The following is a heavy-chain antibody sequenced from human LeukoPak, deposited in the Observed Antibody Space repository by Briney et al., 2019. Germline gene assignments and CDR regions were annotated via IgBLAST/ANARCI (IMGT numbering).Heavy chain of an antibody. Sequence: SETLSLTCTVSGGSISSSSYYWGWLRQPPGKALEWIGSFYYSGSTYYNPSLKSRVTISVDTSKNQFSLKLSVVTAADTAVFYCARRRVDLGAFDIWAKGQWSPSLQ. CDR1: GGSISSSSYY. CDR2: FYYSGST. J-gene: IGHJ3*02. CDR3: ARRRVDLGAFDI. V-gene: IGHV4-39*01.